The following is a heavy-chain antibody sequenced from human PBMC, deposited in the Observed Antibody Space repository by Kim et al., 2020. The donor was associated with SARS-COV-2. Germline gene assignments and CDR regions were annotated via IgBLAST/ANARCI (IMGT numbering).Heavy chain of an antibody. V-gene: IGHV4-59*01. CDR1: GGSISSYY. CDR2: IYYSGST. D-gene: IGHD2-2*01. Sequence: SETLSLTCTVSGGSISSYYWSWIRQPPGKGLEWIGYIYYSGSTNYNPSLKSRVTISVDTSKNQFSLKLSSVTAADTAVYSCARGGQTQWYCSSTSCPSYYYGMDVWGQGTTATVS. CDR3: ARGGQTQWYCSSTSCPSYYYGMDV. J-gene: IGHJ6*02.